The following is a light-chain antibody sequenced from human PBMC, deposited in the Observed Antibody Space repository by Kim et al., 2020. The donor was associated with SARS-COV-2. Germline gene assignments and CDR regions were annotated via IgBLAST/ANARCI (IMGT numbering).Light chain of an antibody. V-gene: IGLV1-51*01. J-gene: IGLJ2*01. CDR1: SFNIGDNY. CDR3: GTWDSSLSAVV. CDR2: DSD. Sequence: GKKVTISCSGSSFNIGDNYVSWYQQVPGTAPKVLIYDSDMRSSGIPDRFSGSKSGTSATLGISGLQTGDEADYYCGTWDSSLSAVVFGGGTKLTVL.